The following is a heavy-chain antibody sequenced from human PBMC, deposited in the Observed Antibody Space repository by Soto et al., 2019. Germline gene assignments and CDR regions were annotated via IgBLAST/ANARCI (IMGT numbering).Heavy chain of an antibody. J-gene: IGHJ4*02. D-gene: IGHD3-16*02. V-gene: IGHV1-2*02. Sequence: ASVKVSCKASGYTFTGHYIHWVRQAPEQGPEWMGEIGPESGATRYAEKFQGRVTMTLDTSITTVYMELKNLSPDDTAVYYCGRGRSGQIIVFYWGQGTPVTVSS. CDR2: IGPESGAT. CDR1: GYTFTGHY. CDR3: GRGRSGQIIVFY.